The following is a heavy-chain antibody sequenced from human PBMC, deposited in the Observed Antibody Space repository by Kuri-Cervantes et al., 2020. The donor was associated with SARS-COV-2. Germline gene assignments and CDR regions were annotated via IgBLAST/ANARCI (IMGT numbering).Heavy chain of an antibody. V-gene: IGHV4-39*07. CDR2: IYYSGST. CDR3: ARLPALPWYFDY. CDR1: GGSISGSSYY. J-gene: IGHJ4*02. Sequence: SETLSLTCTVSGGSISGSSYYWGWIRQPPGKGLEWIGSIYYSGSTYYNPSLKSRVTISVDTSKNQFSLKLSSVTAADTAVYYCARLPALPWYFDYWGQGTLVTVSS.